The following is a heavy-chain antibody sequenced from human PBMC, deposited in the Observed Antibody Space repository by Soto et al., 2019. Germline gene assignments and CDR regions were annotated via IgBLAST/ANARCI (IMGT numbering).Heavy chain of an antibody. CDR1: RFTFSDYA. V-gene: IGHV3-23*01. D-gene: IGHD2-15*01. Sequence: PGGSLRLSCVASRFTFSDYAMTWVRQAPGKGLEWVSVISATGATTYYADSVRGRFTISRDNSKNTLNPQMNDLRVEDTAVIYCAKGRKSTEKDIAVMLAAASSIQHWGQGTLVTVSS. CDR2: ISATGATT. CDR3: AKGRKSTEKDIAVMLAAASSIQH. J-gene: IGHJ1*01.